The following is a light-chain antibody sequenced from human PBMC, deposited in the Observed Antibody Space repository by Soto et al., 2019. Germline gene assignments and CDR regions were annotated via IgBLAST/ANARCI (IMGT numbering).Light chain of an antibody. CDR1: QSVSTY. Sequence: EIVLTQSPATLSLSPGERATLSCRASQSVSTYLAWYQKKPGQAPRLLVYDASSRATGIPARFSGSGSGTAFTLTISSLEPEDFAVYYCQQRSNWSWTFGQGTKVEIK. V-gene: IGKV3-11*01. CDR3: QQRSNWSWT. J-gene: IGKJ1*01. CDR2: DAS.